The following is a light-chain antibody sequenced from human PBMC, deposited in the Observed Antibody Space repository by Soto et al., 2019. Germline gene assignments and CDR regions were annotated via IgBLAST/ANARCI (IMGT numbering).Light chain of an antibody. Sequence: DIQVTQSPSTLSASVGDRVTITCRASQSISSWLAWYQQKPGKAPKLLIYDASTLESGVPSTFSGSGSGTEFTLTISSLQPGDFATYYCQQYSTYPWTFGQGTNVDIK. CDR1: QSISSW. J-gene: IGKJ1*01. CDR3: QQYSTYPWT. CDR2: DAS. V-gene: IGKV1-5*01.